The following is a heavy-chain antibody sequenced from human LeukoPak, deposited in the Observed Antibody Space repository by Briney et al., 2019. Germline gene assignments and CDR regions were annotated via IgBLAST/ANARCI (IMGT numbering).Heavy chain of an antibody. D-gene: IGHD1-26*01. V-gene: IGHV3-66*02. Sequence: SGGSLRLSCAASGFTVSSNYMSWVRQAPGKGLEWVSVIYSGGSTYYADSVKGRFTISRDNSKNTPYLQMNSLRAEDTAVYYCARESGSYYGYFDYWGQGALVTVSS. CDR1: GFTVSSNY. CDR3: ARESGSYYGYFDY. CDR2: IYSGGST. J-gene: IGHJ4*02.